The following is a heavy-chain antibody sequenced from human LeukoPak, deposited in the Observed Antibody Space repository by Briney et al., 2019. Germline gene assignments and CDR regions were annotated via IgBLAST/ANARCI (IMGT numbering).Heavy chain of an antibody. CDR2: INPSGGST. CDR1: GYTFTSYY. Sequence: ASVKVSCKASGYTFTSYYMHWVRQAPGQGLEWMGIINPSGGSTSYAQKFQGRVTITADKSTSTAYMELSSLRSEDTAVYYCARGDYRYSGSYHSAHDAFDIWGQGTMVTVSS. J-gene: IGHJ3*02. CDR3: ARGDYRYSGSYHSAHDAFDI. V-gene: IGHV1-46*01. D-gene: IGHD1-26*01.